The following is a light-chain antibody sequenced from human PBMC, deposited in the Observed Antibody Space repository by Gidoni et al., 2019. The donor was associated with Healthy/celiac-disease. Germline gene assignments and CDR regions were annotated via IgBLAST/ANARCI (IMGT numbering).Light chain of an antibody. CDR2: DVS. CDR1: SGDVGGYNY. Sequence: QSALTQPASVSGSPRPSITISCTGTSGDVGGYNYVSWYQQHPGKAPKLMIYDVSNRPSGVSNRFSGSKSGNTASLTISGLQAEDEADYYCSSYTSSSPVVFGGGTKLTVL. CDR3: SSYTSSSPVV. V-gene: IGLV2-14*01. J-gene: IGLJ2*01.